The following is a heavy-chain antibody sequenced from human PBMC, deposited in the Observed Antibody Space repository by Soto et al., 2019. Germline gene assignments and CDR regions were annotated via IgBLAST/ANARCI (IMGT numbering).Heavy chain of an antibody. V-gene: IGHV4-34*01. CDR1: GGSFIDYS. CDR3: ARVSDY. J-gene: IGHJ4*02. Sequence: QVLLQQWGAGRLKPSETLSLTWAVYGGSFIDYSWGWIRQSPGTGLEWIGEINHSGSANYNPSLKSRVTISVDTSKNQFSLKLYSVTAADAAVYYCARVSDYWSQGTLVTVSS. CDR2: INHSGSA.